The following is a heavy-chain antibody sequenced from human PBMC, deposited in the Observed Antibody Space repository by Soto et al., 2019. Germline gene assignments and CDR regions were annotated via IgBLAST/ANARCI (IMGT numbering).Heavy chain of an antibody. J-gene: IGHJ4*02. CDR1: GFTFSSYA. V-gene: IGHV3-23*01. CDR3: AKGEYCSGGSCSHFDY. CDR2: ISVSGGST. D-gene: IGHD2-15*01. Sequence: EVQLLESGGGLVQPGGSLRLSCAASGFTFSSYAMCWVRQAPGKGLEWVSSISVSGGSTYYADSVKGRFTISRDNSKNTLYLQMNSLRAEDTAVYYCAKGEYCSGGSCSHFDYWGQGTLVTVSS.